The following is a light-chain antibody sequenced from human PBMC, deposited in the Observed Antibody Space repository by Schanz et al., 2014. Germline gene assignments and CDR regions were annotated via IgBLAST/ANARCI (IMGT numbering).Light chain of an antibody. V-gene: IGLV2-14*01. CDR3: SSFTSTNTWV. J-gene: IGLJ3*02. CDR1: SSDVGGYNY. Sequence: SALTQPASVSGSPGQSITISCTGTSSDVGGYNYVSWFQQYPGKAPKLMIYDVNYRPSGASNRFSGSKSGNTASLTISGLQAEDEADYYCSSFTSTNTWVFGGGTKVTVL. CDR2: DVN.